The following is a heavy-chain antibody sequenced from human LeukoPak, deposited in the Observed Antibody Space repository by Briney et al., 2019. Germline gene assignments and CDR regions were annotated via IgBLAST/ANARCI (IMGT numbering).Heavy chain of an antibody. CDR3: TREMATVVHWFDP. CDR1: GFSFEDYG. CDR2: IKRKLYGETT. Sequence: PGGSLRLSCTGSGFSFEDYGLTWVRQAPGKGLEWVGFIKRKLYGETTQYASSVKGRFSISRDDSKSVAYLHMDSLKTDDTAVYYCTREMATVVHWFDPWGRGTLVTVSS. J-gene: IGHJ5*02. V-gene: IGHV3-49*04. D-gene: IGHD5-24*01.